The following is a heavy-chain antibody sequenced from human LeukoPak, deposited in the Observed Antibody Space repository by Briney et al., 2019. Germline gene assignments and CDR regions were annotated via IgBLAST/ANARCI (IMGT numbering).Heavy chain of an antibody. CDR1: GGSVSSGSYY. V-gene: IGHV4-61*01. J-gene: IGHJ3*02. CDR3: AREKGVGAFDI. D-gene: IGHD3-10*01. CDR2: IYYSGST. Sequence: SETLSLTCTVSGGSVSSGSYYWSWIRQPPGKGLEWIGYIYYSGSTNYNPSLKSRVTISVDTSKNQFSLKLSSVTAADTAVYYCAREKGVGAFDIWGQGTVVTVSS.